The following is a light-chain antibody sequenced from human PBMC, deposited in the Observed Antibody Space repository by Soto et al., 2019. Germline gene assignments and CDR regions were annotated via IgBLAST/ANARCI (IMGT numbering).Light chain of an antibody. J-gene: IGKJ4*01. CDR1: QNINNW. CDR2: DAF. V-gene: IGKV1-5*01. Sequence: DIQMTQSPSTLSASVGDRVTITCRASQNINNWMAWYHQKPGEAPKLLIYDAFSLQTGVPFAFSGSGSGTEFSLTISSLQTDDFGTYYCQQYHIFPLTFGGGTKVEIQ. CDR3: QQYHIFPLT.